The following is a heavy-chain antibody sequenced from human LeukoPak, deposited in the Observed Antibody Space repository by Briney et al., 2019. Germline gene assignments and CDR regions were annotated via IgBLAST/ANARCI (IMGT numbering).Heavy chain of an antibody. V-gene: IGHV3-23*01. CDR1: GFTFSSYS. D-gene: IGHD3-10*01. Sequence: GGSLRLSCAASGFTFSSYSMNWVRQAPGKGLEWVSAISGSGGSTYYADSVKGRFTISRDNSKNTLYLQMNSLRAEDTAVYYCAKVLLWFGELFDPWGQGTLVTVSS. CDR3: AKVLLWFGELFDP. CDR2: ISGSGGST. J-gene: IGHJ5*02.